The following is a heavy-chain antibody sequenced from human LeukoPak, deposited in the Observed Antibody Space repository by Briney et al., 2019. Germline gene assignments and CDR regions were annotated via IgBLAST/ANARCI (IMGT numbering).Heavy chain of an antibody. V-gene: IGHV1-2*02. D-gene: IGHD3-22*01. Sequence: ASVKVSCKASGYTFTGYYMHWVRQAPGQGLEWMGWINPNSGGTNYAQKFQGRVTMTRDTSISTAYMELRSLRSDDTAVYYCARDPNYYYDSSGFHHNWFDLWGQGTLVTVSS. CDR3: ARDPNYYYDSSGFHHNWFDL. CDR1: GYTFTGYY. J-gene: IGHJ5*02. CDR2: INPNSGGT.